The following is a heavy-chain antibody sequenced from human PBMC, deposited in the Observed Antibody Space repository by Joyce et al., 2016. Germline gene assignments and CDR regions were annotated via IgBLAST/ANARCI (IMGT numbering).Heavy chain of an antibody. V-gene: IGHV1-2*02. CDR1: GYTFTDYY. D-gene: IGHD2-2*01. J-gene: IGHJ2*01. CDR2: INLNRGGT. CDR3: ARGDLRTSSPLFWYFAL. Sequence: QVQLVQSGAEVKKPGASVKVSCKSSGYTFTDYYIHWLRQAPGQGLEWMGRINLNRGGTENPQKFQCRVTMTRDTSIRTAYMELTGLRSDDTAVYYCARGDLRTSSPLFWYFALWGRGTLVTVSS.